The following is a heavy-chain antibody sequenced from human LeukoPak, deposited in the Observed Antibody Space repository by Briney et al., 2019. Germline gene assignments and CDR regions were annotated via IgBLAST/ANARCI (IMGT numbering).Heavy chain of an antibody. V-gene: IGHV4-59*02. CDR2: IYYTGNN. CDR3: ARDLTTGNFDY. J-gene: IGHJ4*02. D-gene: IGHD1-1*01. CDR1: GGSVSSYY. Sequence: SETLSLTCTVSGGSVSSYYWSWIRQPPGKGLEWIGYIYYTGNNNYNPPLKSRVTISVDTSKNQFSLKLSSVTAADTAVYYCARDLTTGNFDYWGQGTLVTVSS.